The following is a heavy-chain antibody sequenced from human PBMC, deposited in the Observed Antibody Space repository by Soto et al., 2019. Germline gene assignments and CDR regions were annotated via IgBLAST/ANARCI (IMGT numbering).Heavy chain of an antibody. Sequence: QVQLVESGGGVVQPGRSLRLSCAASGFTFSSYGMHWVRQAPGKGLEWVAVISYDGSNKYYADSVKSRFTISRDNSKNTLYLQMNSLRAEDTAVYYCAKDPIISSSSGLDYFDYWGQGTLVTVSS. CDR1: GFTFSSYG. D-gene: IGHD6-6*01. CDR3: AKDPIISSSSGLDYFDY. V-gene: IGHV3-30*18. CDR2: ISYDGSNK. J-gene: IGHJ4*02.